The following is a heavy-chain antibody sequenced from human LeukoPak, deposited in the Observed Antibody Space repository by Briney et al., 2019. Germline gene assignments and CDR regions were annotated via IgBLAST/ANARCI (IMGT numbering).Heavy chain of an antibody. D-gene: IGHD3-22*01. CDR2: IYYSGST. V-gene: IGHV4-39*01. CDR1: GGSFSSYY. Sequence: PSETLSLTCAVYGGSFSSYYWGWIRQPPGKGLEWIGSIYYSGSTYYNPSLKSRVTISVDTSKNQFSLKLSSVTAADTAVYYCAGSYDSSGYVVAAFDYWGQGTLVTVSS. CDR3: AGSYDSSGYVVAAFDY. J-gene: IGHJ4*02.